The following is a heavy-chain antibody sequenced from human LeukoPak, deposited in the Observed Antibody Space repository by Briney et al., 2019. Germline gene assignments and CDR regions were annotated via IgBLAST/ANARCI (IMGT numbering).Heavy chain of an antibody. D-gene: IGHD3-22*01. Sequence: SETLSLTCTVSGVSINSNNDYWGWFRQPPGQGLAWIGSVLYSGKTYYNPSLKSRVTMSVDTSKSQFSLKLSSMTAADTAMYFCARHFYDSSGYRREYYFDYWGQGTLVTVSS. CDR2: VLYSGKT. CDR3: ARHFYDSSGYRREYYFDY. CDR1: GVSINSNNDY. V-gene: IGHV4-39*01. J-gene: IGHJ4*02.